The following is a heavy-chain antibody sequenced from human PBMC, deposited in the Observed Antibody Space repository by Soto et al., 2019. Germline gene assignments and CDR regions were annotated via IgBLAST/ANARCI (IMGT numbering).Heavy chain of an antibody. J-gene: IGHJ4*02. CDR2: ISGSGGST. CDR3: AKDEVTIFGVVTPLHDY. CDR1: GFTFSSYA. D-gene: IGHD3-3*01. V-gene: IGHV3-23*01. Sequence: PGGSLRLSCAASGFTFSSYAMSWVRQAPGKGLEWVSVISGSGGSTYYADSVKGRFTISRDNSKNTLYLQMNSLRAEDTAVYYCAKDEVTIFGVVTPLHDYWGQGTLVTVSS.